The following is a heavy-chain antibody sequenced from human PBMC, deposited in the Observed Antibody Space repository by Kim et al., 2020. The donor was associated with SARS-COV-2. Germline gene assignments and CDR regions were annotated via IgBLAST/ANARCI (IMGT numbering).Heavy chain of an antibody. CDR2: ISWHSGTI. CDR1: GFIFGNHA. J-gene: IGHJ3*02. D-gene: IGHD5-18*01. CDR3: AKDTTAMLNDAFDI. V-gene: IGHV3-9*01. Sequence: LSLTCAASGFIFGNHAMHWVRQAPGKGLEWVSGISWHSGTIAYVDSVEGRFTISRDNAKNSLYLQMNSLRPEDTALYFCAKDTTAMLNDAFDIWGQGTMVTVSS.